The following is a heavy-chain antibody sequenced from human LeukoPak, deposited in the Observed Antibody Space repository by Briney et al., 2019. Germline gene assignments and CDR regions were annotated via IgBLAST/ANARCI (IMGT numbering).Heavy chain of an antibody. J-gene: IGHJ4*02. D-gene: IGHD6-13*01. Sequence: PGGSLRLACAASGFTVSSNYMSWVRQAPGKGLEWVSVIYSGGSTYYADSVKGRFTISRDNSKDTLYLQMKSLRAEDTAIYYCAKAAAGSYFDYWGQGTLVTVSS. V-gene: IGHV3-53*01. CDR3: AKAAAGSYFDY. CDR2: IYSGGST. CDR1: GFTVSSNY.